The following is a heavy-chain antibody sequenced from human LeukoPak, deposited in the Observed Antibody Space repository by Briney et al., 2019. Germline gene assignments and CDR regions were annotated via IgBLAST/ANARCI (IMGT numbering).Heavy chain of an antibody. J-gene: IGHJ3*02. CDR1: GYTFTSYG. CDR3: ARGPVGATLMGPHDAFDI. CDR2: ISAYNGNT. D-gene: IGHD1-26*01. Sequence: ASVKVSCKASGYTFTSYGISWVRQAPGQGLEWMGWISAYNGNTNYAQKLQGRVTMTTDTSTSTAYMELRSLRSDDTAVYYCARGPVGATLMGPHDAFDIWGQGTMVTVSS. V-gene: IGHV1-18*01.